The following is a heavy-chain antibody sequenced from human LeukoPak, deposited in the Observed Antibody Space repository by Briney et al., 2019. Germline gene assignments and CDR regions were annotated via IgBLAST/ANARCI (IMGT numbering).Heavy chain of an antibody. CDR3: AGYSDYDPRNWFDP. V-gene: IGHV1-69*13. CDR1: GGTFSSYA. D-gene: IGHD5-12*01. Sequence: GASVKDSCKASGGTFSSYAISGGRQAPGQGLEWMGGIIPIFGTANYAKKFQGRVTISADESESTVYMYLRSLRSEDTAVYYCAGYSDYDPRNWFDPWGQGTLVTVSS. CDR2: IIPIFGTA. J-gene: IGHJ5*02.